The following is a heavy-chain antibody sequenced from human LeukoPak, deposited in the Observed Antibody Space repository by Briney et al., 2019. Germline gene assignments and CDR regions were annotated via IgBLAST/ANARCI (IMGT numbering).Heavy chain of an antibody. CDR2: IFGSGGSA. V-gene: IGHV3-23*01. CDR3: GRPTIGYSSGWYAGVPVDY. CDR1: GFTFNSYA. J-gene: IGHJ4*02. Sequence: GGSLRLTCAASGFTFNSYAMYWVRQAPGKGLEWVGGIFGSGGSAYYADRLKGRLTNSRDNSKNTVYLQMDSLRVEDTDVYDCGRPTIGYSSGWYAGVPVDYWGEGTLLSDSS. D-gene: IGHD6-19*01.